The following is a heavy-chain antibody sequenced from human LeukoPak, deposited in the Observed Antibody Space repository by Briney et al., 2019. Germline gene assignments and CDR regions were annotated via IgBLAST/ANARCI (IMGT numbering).Heavy chain of an antibody. Sequence: ASVKVSCKASGYTFTSYAMNWVRQAPGQGLEWMGWINTNTGNPTYAQGFTGRFDFSLDTSVSTAYLQISSLKAEDTAVYYCARGSRNYDDFWSGYRYYYYYYYMDVWGKGTTVTVSS. V-gene: IGHV7-4-1*02. CDR1: GYTFTSYA. CDR2: INTNTGNP. CDR3: ARGSRNYDDFWSGYRYYYYYYYMDV. J-gene: IGHJ6*03. D-gene: IGHD3-3*01.